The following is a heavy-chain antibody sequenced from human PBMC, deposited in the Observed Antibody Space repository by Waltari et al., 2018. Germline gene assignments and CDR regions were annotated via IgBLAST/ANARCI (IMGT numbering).Heavy chain of an antibody. CDR1: GGSMSTFY. CDR3: ARGDGDLDYDYYYMDV. Sequence: VHLQESGPGLVKPSETLSLTCTVSGGSMSTFYWRWIRQPPGKGPEWIGYISHTGNTNYNPSLKGRVIISVDTSKKQFSLKVSSLTAADTAVYYCARGDGDLDYDYYYMDVWGKGTTVTVSS. D-gene: IGHD4-17*01. CDR2: ISHTGNT. V-gene: IGHV4-59*13. J-gene: IGHJ6*03.